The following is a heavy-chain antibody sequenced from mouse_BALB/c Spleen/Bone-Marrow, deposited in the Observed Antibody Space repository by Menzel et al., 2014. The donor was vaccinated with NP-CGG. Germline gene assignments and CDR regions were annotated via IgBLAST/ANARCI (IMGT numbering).Heavy chain of an antibody. CDR1: GFNIKDTY. J-gene: IGHJ4*01. CDR3: AKYGGLRYAMDY. CDR2: IDPANGNA. Sequence: EVQLQQSGAELVKPGASVKLSCTASGFNIKDTYMHWVKQRPEQGLEWIGRIDPANGNAKYDPKFQGKATITADTSSNTAYPQLSSLTSEDTAVYYCAKYGGLRYAMDYWGQGTSVTVSS. V-gene: IGHV14-3*02. D-gene: IGHD2-4*01.